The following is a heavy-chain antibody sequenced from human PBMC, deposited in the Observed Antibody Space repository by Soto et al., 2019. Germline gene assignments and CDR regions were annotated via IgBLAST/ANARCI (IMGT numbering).Heavy chain of an antibody. Sequence: ASVKVSCKASGYTFTGYYMHWVRQAPGQGLEWMGWINPNSGGTNYAQKFQGRVTMTTDTSTSTAYMELRSLRSDDTAVYYCARLYYYDTSGYYYVEDVWGQGTLVTVSS. CDR3: ARLYYYDTSGYYYVEDV. J-gene: IGHJ4*02. CDR2: INPNSGGT. D-gene: IGHD3-22*01. V-gene: IGHV1-2*02. CDR1: GYTFTGYY.